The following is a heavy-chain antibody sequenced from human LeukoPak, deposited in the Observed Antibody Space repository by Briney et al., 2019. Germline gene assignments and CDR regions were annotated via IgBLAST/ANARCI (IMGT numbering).Heavy chain of an antibody. CDR3: AKDIRGGYSPRYFQH. D-gene: IGHD5-12*01. J-gene: IGHJ1*01. Sequence: TGGSLRLSCAASGFTFDDYAMHWVRQAPGKGLEWVSGISWNSGSIGYADSVKGRFTISRDNAKNSLYLQMNSLRAEDTALYYCAKDIRGGYSPRYFQHWGQGTLVTVSS. V-gene: IGHV3-9*01. CDR1: GFTFDDYA. CDR2: ISWNSGSI.